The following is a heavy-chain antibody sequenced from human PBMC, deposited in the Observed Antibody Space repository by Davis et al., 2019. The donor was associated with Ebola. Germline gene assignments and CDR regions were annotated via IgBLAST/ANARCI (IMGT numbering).Heavy chain of an antibody. Sequence: MPSETLSLTCTVSGCSISSYYWSWIRQPPGKGLEWIRYIYYSGSTNYNPSLKSRVTISVDTSKNQFSLKLSSVTAADTAVYYCARAGGGYSYGSGYYYYYGMDVWGQGTTVTVSS. D-gene: IGHD5-18*01. J-gene: IGHJ6*02. CDR3: ARAGGGYSYGSGYYYYYGMDV. CDR1: GCSISSYY. CDR2: IYYSGST. V-gene: IGHV4-59*01.